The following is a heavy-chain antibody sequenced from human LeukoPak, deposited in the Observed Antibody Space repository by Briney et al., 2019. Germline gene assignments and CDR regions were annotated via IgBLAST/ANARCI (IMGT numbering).Heavy chain of an antibody. D-gene: IGHD6-6*01. CDR3: AREYSSSSGRLYDY. V-gene: IGHV1-2*02. Sequence: ASVKVSCKASGYTFIGYHMHWVRQAPGQGLEWMGWIAPNSGGTNYAQKFQGRVTMTRDTSVSTAYMEVSRLTSDDTAVYYCAREYSSSSGRLYDYWGQGTLVTVSS. CDR2: IAPNSGGT. CDR1: GYTFIGYH. J-gene: IGHJ4*02.